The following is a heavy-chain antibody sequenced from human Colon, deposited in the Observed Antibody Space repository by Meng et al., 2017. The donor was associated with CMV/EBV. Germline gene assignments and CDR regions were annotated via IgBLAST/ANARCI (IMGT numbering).Heavy chain of an antibody. D-gene: IGHD6-19*01. CDR1: GYNFSSCV. CDR3: ARGRIGVVGPSPGPDH. Sequence: ASVKVSCKTSGYNFSSCVINWVRQAPGQGLEWMGWINPKSGVANYAQKFQGRVTLTRDTAISTGYMDVSGLTSDDTAIYYCARGRIGVVGPSPGPDHWGQGALVTVSS. V-gene: IGHV1-2*02. CDR2: INPKSGVA. J-gene: IGHJ4*02.